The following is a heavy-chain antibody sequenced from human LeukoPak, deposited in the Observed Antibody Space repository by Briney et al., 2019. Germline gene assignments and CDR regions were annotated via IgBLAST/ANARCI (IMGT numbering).Heavy chain of an antibody. V-gene: IGHV3-7*01. CDR1: GFTFSSYW. Sequence: GGSLRLSCAASGFTFSSYWMSWVRQAPGEGLEWVANIKQDGSEKYYVDSVKGRFTISRDNAKNSLYLQMNSLRAEDTAVYYCARAHSDFWSGHYYYYYYMDVWGKGTTVTVSS. CDR2: IKQDGSEK. D-gene: IGHD3-3*01. J-gene: IGHJ6*03. CDR3: ARAHSDFWSGHYYYYYYMDV.